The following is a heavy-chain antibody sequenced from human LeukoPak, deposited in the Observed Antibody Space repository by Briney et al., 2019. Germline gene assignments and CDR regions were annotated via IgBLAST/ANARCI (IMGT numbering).Heavy chain of an antibody. CDR1: GGSISSSSYY. CDR2: IYYSGST. J-gene: IGHJ5*02. Sequence: SETLSLTCTVSGGSISSSSYYWSWIRQPPGKGLEWIGYIYYSGSTNYNPSLKSRVTISVDTSKSQFSLKLSSVTAADTAVYYCARHLGRSGFDPWGQGTLVTVSS. CDR3: ARHLGRSGFDP. V-gene: IGHV4-61*05. D-gene: IGHD3-16*01.